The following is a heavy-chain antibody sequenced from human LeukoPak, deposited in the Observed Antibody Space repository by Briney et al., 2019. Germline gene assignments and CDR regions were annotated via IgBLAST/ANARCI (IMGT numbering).Heavy chain of an antibody. Sequence: PSETLSLTCTVSGGSISSSSYYWGWIRQPPGKGLEWIGTIYYSGSTYQNSSLKSRVTISKDTSKNQFSLKLSFVTAADTAVYFCAGGWQLSDYFDYWGQGTLVTVSS. CDR1: GGSISSSSYY. D-gene: IGHD4-23*01. CDR3: AGGWQLSDYFDY. CDR2: IYYSGST. J-gene: IGHJ4*02. V-gene: IGHV4-39*01.